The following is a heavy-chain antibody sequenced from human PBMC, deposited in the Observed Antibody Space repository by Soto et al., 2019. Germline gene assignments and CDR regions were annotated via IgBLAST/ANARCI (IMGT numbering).Heavy chain of an antibody. D-gene: IGHD2-2*01. CDR2: INPSGGST. CDR3: AGGYCSSTSCSKGWAFDI. Sequence: ASVKVSCKASGYTFTSYYMHWGRQAPGQGLEWMGIINPSGGSTSYAQKFQGRVTMTRDTSTSTVYMELSSLRSEDTAVYYCAGGYCSSTSCSKGWAFDIWGQGTMVTVSS. J-gene: IGHJ3*02. V-gene: IGHV1-46*03. CDR1: GYTFTSYY.